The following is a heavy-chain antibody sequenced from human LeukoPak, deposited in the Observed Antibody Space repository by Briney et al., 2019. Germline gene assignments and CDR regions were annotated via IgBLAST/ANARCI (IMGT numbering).Heavy chain of an antibody. CDR1: GGSISSGGYY. J-gene: IGHJ6*03. Sequence: SETLSLTCTVSGGSISSGGYYWSWIRQHPGKGLEWIGYIYYSGSTYYNPSLKSRVTISVDRSKNQFSLKLSSVTAADTAVYYCARGRGNYVPLPRLYYYMDVWGKGTTVTVSS. CDR3: ARGRGNYVPLPRLYYYMDV. CDR2: IYYSGST. D-gene: IGHD1-7*01. V-gene: IGHV4-31*03.